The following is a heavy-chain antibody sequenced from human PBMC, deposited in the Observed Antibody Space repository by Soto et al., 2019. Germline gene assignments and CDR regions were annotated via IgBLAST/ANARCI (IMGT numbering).Heavy chain of an antibody. CDR1: GYTFTSYA. D-gene: IGHD6-19*01. V-gene: IGHV1-3*01. CDR3: ARETYSSGWYFDY. CDR2: INAGNGNT. Sequence: ASVKVCCKASGYTFTSYAMHWVRQAPGQRLEWMGWINAGNGNTKYSQKFQGRVTITRDTSASTAYMELSSLRSEDTAVYYCARETYSSGWYFDYWGQGTLVTVSS. J-gene: IGHJ4*02.